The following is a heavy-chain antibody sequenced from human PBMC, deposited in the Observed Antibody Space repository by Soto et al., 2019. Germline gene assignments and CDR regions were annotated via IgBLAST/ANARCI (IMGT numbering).Heavy chain of an antibody. D-gene: IGHD3-3*01. CDR2: VKSKADGGTA. J-gene: IGHJ4*02. Sequence: EVQLVESGGGLVQPGGSLRLSCTASGFSITNTWMHWVRQAPGKGLQWVGRVKSKADGGTADYAAPVKGRFTVSRDDSKNTQYLQMNRLKMEATAVYYCNSYPDFWGGHTPLWGQGTLVTVSS. CDR1: GFSITNTW. CDR3: NSYPDFWGGHTPL. V-gene: IGHV3-15*07.